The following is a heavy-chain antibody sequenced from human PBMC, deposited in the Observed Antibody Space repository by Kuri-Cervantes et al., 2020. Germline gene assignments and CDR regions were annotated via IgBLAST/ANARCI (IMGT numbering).Heavy chain of an antibody. D-gene: IGHD5-18*01. CDR2: IYHSGST. CDR3: ARWPSGYSYGPN. CDR1: GGSFSGYY. J-gene: IGHJ4*02. V-gene: IGHV4-34*01. Sequence: SETLSLTCAVYGGSFSGYYWSWIRQPPGKGLEWIGSIYHSGSTYYNPSLKSRVTISVDTSKNQFSLKLSSVTAADTAVYYCARWPSGYSYGPNWGQGTLVTVSS.